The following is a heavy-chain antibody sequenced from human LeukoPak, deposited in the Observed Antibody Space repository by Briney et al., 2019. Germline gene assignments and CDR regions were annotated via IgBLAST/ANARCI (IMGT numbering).Heavy chain of an antibody. J-gene: IGHJ4*02. CDR1: GYTFTGYY. V-gene: IGHV1-8*03. CDR2: MNPNSGNT. Sequence: ASVKVSCKASGYTFTGYYMHWVRQAPGQGLEWMGWMNPNSGNTGYAQKFQGRVTITRNTSISTAYMELSSLRSEDTAVYYCARAAGVATNNFDYWGQGTLVTVSS. CDR3: ARAAGVATNNFDY. D-gene: IGHD5-24*01.